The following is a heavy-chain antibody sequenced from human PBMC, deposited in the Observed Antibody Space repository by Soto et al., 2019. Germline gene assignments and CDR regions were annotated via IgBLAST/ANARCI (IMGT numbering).Heavy chain of an antibody. CDR3: ARLKYGSGGDFDY. J-gene: IGHJ4*02. CDR2: IYPGDSDT. D-gene: IGHD3-10*01. Sequence: PGESLKISCKGSGYTFTSYWIGWVRQMPGKGLGWVAIIYPGDSDTRYSPSFQGQVTISVDKSISTAFLQWSSLKASDTGMYYCARLKYGSGGDFDYWGQGTLVTVSS. CDR1: GYTFTSYW. V-gene: IGHV5-51*01.